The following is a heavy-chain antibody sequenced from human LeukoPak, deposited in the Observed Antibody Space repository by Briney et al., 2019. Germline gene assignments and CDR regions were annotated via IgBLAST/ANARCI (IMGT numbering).Heavy chain of an antibody. CDR1: GFTFSSYS. CDR2: ISSSSSYI. D-gene: IGHD6-13*01. V-gene: IGHV3-21*01. J-gene: IGHJ3*02. CDR3: ARDHPLIAAAGTDHDAFDI. Sequence: GGSLRLPCAASGFTFSSYSMNWDRQAPGKGLEWVSSISSSSSYIYYADSVKGRFTISGDNAKNSLYLQMNSLRAEDTAVYYCARDHPLIAAAGTDHDAFDIWGQGTMVTVSS.